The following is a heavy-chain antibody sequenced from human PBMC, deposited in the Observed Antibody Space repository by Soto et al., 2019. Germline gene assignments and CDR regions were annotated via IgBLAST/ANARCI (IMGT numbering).Heavy chain of an antibody. CDR3: ARGFYGSADF. CDR1: GGTFSSYA. CDR2: IIPIFGTA. Sequence: QVQLVQSGAEVKKPGSSVKVSCKASGGTFSSYAISWVRQAPGQGLEWMGGIIPIFGTANYAQNFQGRVTLTRDTSTTTVYMELKTLTSEDTAVYYCARGFYGSADFWGQGTLVTVSS. J-gene: IGHJ4*02. V-gene: IGHV1-69*06. D-gene: IGHD3-10*01.